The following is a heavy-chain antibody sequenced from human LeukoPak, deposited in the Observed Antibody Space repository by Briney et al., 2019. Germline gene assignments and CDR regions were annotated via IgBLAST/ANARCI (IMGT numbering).Heavy chain of an antibody. CDR2: IWYDGSNK. J-gene: IGHJ3*01. CDR3: ARAPYGNDAFDF. D-gene: IGHD4-17*01. V-gene: IGHV3-33*01. Sequence: GGSLRLSCAASGFTFSSYGMHWVRQAPGKGLEWVAVIWYDGSNKYYADSVKGRFTISRDNSKNTLYLQMNSLRAEDTAVYYCARAPYGNDAFDFWGQGTMVTVSS. CDR1: GFTFSSYG.